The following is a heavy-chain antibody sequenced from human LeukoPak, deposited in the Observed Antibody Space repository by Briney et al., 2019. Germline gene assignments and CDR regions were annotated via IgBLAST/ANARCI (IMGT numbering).Heavy chain of an antibody. CDR1: GFTFSSYW. CDR3: ARVLVGATRNYYYYYMDV. J-gene: IGHJ6*03. D-gene: IGHD1-26*01. Sequence: GGSLRLSCAASGFTFSSYWMYWVRQVPGKGLVWVSRIKTDGSFTAYADSVKGRFTISRDNAKNSLYLQMNSLRAEDTAVYYCARVLVGATRNYYYYYMDVWGKGTTVTVSS. CDR2: IKTDGSFT. V-gene: IGHV3-74*01.